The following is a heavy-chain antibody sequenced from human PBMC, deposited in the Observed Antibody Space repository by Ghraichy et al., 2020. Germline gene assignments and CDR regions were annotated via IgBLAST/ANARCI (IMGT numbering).Heavy chain of an antibody. V-gene: IGHV4-34*01. CDR2: ITHNRDT. J-gene: IGHJ3*02. Sequence: SETLSLTCAVYGGSFSDYYWSWIRQPPGKRLEWIGDITHNRDTNYNPSLQSRVTLLVDTSKNQFSLKLRSVTAADTAVYFCAREGIWPYSRSWYRGFDIWGQGTLVTVSS. CDR1: GGSFSDYY. D-gene: IGHD6-13*01. CDR3: AREGIWPYSRSWYRGFDI.